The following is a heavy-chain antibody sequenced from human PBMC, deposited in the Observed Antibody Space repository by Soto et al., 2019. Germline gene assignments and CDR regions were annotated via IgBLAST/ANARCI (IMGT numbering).Heavy chain of an antibody. CDR2: IHDRGST. CDR3: ARGDGNSWDFDL. J-gene: IGHJ2*01. Sequence: QVQLQESGPGLVRPSQTLSLTCTVSGGSMNSGNYYWGWIRQHPGTGLEWIGNIHDRGSTYYNPALKSRVSISLDTSNKMFSLRLTSVTATDPAMYYCARGDGNSWDFDLWGRGTLVIVSS. CDR1: GGSMNSGNYY. V-gene: IGHV4-31*03. D-gene: IGHD4-4*01.